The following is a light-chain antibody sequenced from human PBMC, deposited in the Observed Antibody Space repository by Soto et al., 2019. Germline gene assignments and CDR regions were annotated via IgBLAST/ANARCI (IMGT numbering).Light chain of an antibody. CDR1: SSDVGSYNL. CDR3: CSYAGSSNGV. V-gene: IGLV2-23*01. J-gene: IGLJ3*02. CDR2: EGS. Sequence: QSALTQPASVSGSPGQSSTISCTGTSSDVGSYNLVSWYQQHPGKAPKLMIYEGSKRPSGVSNRFSGSKSGNTASLTIFGLQAEYEADYCCCSYAGSSNGVFGGGTKLAVL.